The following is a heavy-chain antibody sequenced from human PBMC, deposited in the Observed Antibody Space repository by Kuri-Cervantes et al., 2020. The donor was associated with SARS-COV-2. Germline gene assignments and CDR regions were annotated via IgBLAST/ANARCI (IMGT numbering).Heavy chain of an antibody. CDR1: GFTFSGSA. CDR2: IRSKANSYAT. D-gene: IGHD2-2*02. V-gene: IGHV3-73*01. CDR3: ARLHTDIVVVPAAIRSHYYYYYMDV. Sequence: GESLKISCAASGFTFSGSAMHWVRQASGKGLEWVGRIRSKANSYATAYAASVKGRFTISRDDSKNTAYLQMNSLKTEDTAVYYCARLHTDIVVVPAAIRSHYYYYYMDVWGKGTTVTVSS. J-gene: IGHJ6*03.